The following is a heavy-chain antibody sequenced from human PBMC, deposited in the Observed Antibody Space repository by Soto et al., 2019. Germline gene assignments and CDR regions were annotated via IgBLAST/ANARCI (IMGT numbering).Heavy chain of an antibody. V-gene: IGHV1-69*12. CDR3: ASSGGLDRDFNY. D-gene: IGHD2-15*01. J-gene: IGHJ4*02. CDR2: IIPMFDTP. CDR1: GGTFSSDS. Sequence: VQLVQSGAEVKKPGSSVKVSCKASGGTFSSDSFSWVRQAPGQGLEWMGGIIPMFDTPIYAQKFQDRVTITADESTSTAYMQLSSLRSGDTAVYYCASSGGLDRDFNYCCQGSLVTVSS.